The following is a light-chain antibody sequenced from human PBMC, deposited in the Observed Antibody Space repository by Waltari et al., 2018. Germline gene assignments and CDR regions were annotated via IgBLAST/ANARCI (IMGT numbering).Light chain of an antibody. J-gene: IGKJ1*01. CDR1: QTISSY. CDR3: QQSYNTLLT. Sequence: DIQMTQSPSSLSASVGDRVTITCRASQTISSYLNWYQQKPGKAPKLLIYAASSLQSGVPSRFSGSGSGTDFTLTISSLQPEDFATYYCQQSYNTLLTFGQGTKEEIK. CDR2: AAS. V-gene: IGKV1-39*01.